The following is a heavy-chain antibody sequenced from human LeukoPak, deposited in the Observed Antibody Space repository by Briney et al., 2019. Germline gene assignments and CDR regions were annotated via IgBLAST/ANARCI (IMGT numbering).Heavy chain of an antibody. D-gene: IGHD5-18*01. J-gene: IGHJ4*02. CDR2: IRYDGSNK. CDR1: GFTFSSYG. CDR3: AKERYSYGYNDY. Sequence: GGSLRLSCAASGFTFSSYGMHWVRQAPGKGLEWVAFIRYDGSNKYYADSVKGRFTISRDNSRNTLYLQMNSLRAEDTAVYYCAKERYSYGYNDYWGQGTLVTVSS. V-gene: IGHV3-30*02.